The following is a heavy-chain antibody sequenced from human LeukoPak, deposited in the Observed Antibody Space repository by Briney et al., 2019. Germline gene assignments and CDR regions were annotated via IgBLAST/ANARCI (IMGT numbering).Heavy chain of an antibody. D-gene: IGHD3-22*01. V-gene: IGHV1-18*01. CDR3: ARRGDYYDSSGYDFDY. Sequence: ASVKVSCKASGYTFTSYGISWVRQAPGQGLEWMGWISAYNGNTNYAQKLQGRVTMTTDTSTSTAYMELRSLRSDDTAVYYCARRGDYYDSSGYDFDYWGQRTLVTVSS. CDR2: ISAYNGNT. CDR1: GYTFTSYG. J-gene: IGHJ4*02.